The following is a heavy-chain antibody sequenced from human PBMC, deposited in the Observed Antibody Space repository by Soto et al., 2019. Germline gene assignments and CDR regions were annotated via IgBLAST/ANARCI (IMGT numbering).Heavy chain of an antibody. Sequence: GGSLRLSCAASGFTFSSYWMHWVRQAPGKGLVWVSRINSDGSSTSYADSVKGRFTISRDNAKNTLYLQMNSLRAEDTAVYYCARVLDYDFWSGYSENPYYGMDVWGQGTTVTVSS. J-gene: IGHJ6*02. D-gene: IGHD3-3*01. CDR2: INSDGSST. V-gene: IGHV3-74*01. CDR3: ARVLDYDFWSGYSENPYYGMDV. CDR1: GFTFSSYW.